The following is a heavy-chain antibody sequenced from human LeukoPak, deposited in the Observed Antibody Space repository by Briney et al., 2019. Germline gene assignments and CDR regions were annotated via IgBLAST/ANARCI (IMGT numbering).Heavy chain of an antibody. Sequence: SETLSLTCTVSGGSINSHYWSWIRQPPGKGLQWIGDIYYSERTIYNPSVRSRVTISVDTSKNQLYLKLTSVLAADTAMYYCVSRDNTGWNYFDHWGQGILVTVSS. CDR2: IYYSERT. CDR3: VSRDNTGWNYFDH. J-gene: IGHJ4*02. D-gene: IGHD6-19*01. CDR1: GGSINSHY. V-gene: IGHV4-59*08.